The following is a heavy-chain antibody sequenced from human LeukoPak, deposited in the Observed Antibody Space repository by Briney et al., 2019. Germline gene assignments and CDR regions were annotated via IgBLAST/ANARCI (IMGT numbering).Heavy chain of an antibody. Sequence: GASVKVSCKTSGYTFSSYAITWLRQTPGQGLEWMGWIRPYNDDTNYAQNFQARVAMTADTSTKTVYMELRSLTSDDTAVYFCAREGSYGDCLTLDYWGQGTLVTVSS. J-gene: IGHJ4*02. D-gene: IGHD2-21*02. V-gene: IGHV1-18*04. CDR2: IRPYNDDT. CDR1: GYTFSSYA. CDR3: AREGSYGDCLTLDY.